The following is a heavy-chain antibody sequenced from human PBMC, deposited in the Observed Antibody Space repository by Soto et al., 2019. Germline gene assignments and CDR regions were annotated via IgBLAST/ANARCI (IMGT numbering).Heavy chain of an antibody. V-gene: IGHV4-59*05. J-gene: IGHJ4*02. D-gene: IGHD2-8*02. CDR3: ARDKITGLFDY. CDR1: GGSMNSYY. CDR2: IYHSGTT. Sequence: SETLSLTCTVSGGSMNSYYWSWIRQPPGKGLEWLGSIYHSGTTYYNPPLKSRVTISVDTSKNQFSLKLSSVTAADTAVYYCARDKITGLFDYWGQGTLVTVSS.